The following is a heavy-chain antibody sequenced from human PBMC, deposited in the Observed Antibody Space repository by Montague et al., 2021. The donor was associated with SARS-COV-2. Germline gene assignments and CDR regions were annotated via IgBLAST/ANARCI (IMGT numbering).Heavy chain of an antibody. D-gene: IGHD2-21*01. J-gene: IGHJ4*02. V-gene: IGHV4-59*08. CDR1: GVSVTDYY. CDR3: VRHPHCDGLNGPLDF. Sequence: SETLSLTCTVSGVSVTDYYWSWIRQPPGKGLELVGDVLYNKGTNFNPSLKIRVAISVYTSKNQFSLRLTSVTAADTAFYYCVRHPHCDGLNGPLDFWDQGTLVTVSS. CDR2: VLYNKGT.